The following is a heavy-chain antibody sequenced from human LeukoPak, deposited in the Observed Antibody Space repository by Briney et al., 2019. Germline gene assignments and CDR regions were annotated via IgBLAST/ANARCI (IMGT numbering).Heavy chain of an antibody. CDR2: ISGSAGRT. CDR1: GFTFTSYA. V-gene: IGHV3-23*01. Sequence: GGSPRLSCAASGFTFTSYAISWVRQAPGKGLEWVSSISGSAGRTNYTDSVKGRFTISRDNSKNTLYLQMNSLRAEDTAVYYCANLPKLGYCSGGSCYSSDYWGQGTLVTVSS. CDR3: ANLPKLGYCSGGSCYSSDY. D-gene: IGHD2-15*01. J-gene: IGHJ4*02.